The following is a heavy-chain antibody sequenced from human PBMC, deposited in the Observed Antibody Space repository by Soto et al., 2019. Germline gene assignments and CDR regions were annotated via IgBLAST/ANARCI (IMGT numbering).Heavy chain of an antibody. CDR2: INPNSGGT. CDR1: GYTFTGYY. CDR3: ARGGSSPVYYYHYGMDV. V-gene: IGHV1-2*04. Sequence: ASVKVSCKASGYTFTGYYMHWVRQAPGQGLEWMGWINPNSGGTNYAQKFQGWVTMTRDTSISTAYMELSRLRSDDTAVYYCARGGSSPVYYYHYGMDVWGQGTTVTVSS. J-gene: IGHJ6*02. D-gene: IGHD6-6*01.